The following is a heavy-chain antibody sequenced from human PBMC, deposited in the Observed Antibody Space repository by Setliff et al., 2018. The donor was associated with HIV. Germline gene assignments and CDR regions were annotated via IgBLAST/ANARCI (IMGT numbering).Heavy chain of an antibody. CDR3: AKDQRSVAGYYFDN. CDR2: INPSDNRT. D-gene: IGHD6-19*01. Sequence: GASVKVSCKASGYTLTDFYIHWVRQAPGQGLEWMGIINPSDNRTYYAQRFQGRVNMTMDTSTSTVYMDLSSLRTEDTALYYCAKDQRSVAGYYFDNWGQGTLVTVSS. J-gene: IGHJ4*02. V-gene: IGHV1-46*01. CDR1: GYTLTDFY.